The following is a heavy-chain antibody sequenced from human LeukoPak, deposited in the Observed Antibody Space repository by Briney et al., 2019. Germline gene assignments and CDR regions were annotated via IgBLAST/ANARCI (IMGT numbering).Heavy chain of an antibody. V-gene: IGHV4-61*02. Sequence: SQTLSLTCTVSGGSISSGSYYWSWIRQPAGKGLEWIGRIYTSGSTNYNPSLKSRVTISVDTSKNQFSLKLSSVTAVDTAVYYCARHKLAVADYYFDYWGQGTLVTVSS. CDR3: ARHKLAVADYYFDY. J-gene: IGHJ4*02. CDR2: IYTSGST. D-gene: IGHD6-19*01. CDR1: GGSISSGSYY.